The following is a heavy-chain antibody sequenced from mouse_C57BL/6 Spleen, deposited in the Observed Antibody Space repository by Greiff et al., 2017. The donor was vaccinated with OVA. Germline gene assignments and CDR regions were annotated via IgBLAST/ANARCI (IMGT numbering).Heavy chain of an antibody. Sequence: EVHLVESGGGLVQPGGSLKLSCAASGFTFSDYYMYWVRQPPEKRLEWVAYISNGGGSTYYPDTVQGRFTISRDNATNTLYLQMSRLKSEDTAMYYCARVITTVWYFDVWGTGTTVTVSS. V-gene: IGHV5-12*01. D-gene: IGHD1-1*01. J-gene: IGHJ1*03. CDR2: ISNGGGST. CDR3: ARVITTVWYFDV. CDR1: GFTFSDYY.